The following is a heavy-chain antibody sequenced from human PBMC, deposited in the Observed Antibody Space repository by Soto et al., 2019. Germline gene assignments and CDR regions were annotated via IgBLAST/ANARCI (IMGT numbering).Heavy chain of an antibody. Sequence: QVQLVESGGGVVQPGRSLRLSCAASGFTFSSYGMHWVRQAPGKGLEWVAVISYDGSNKYYADSVKGRFTISRDNSKNTLYLQMNSLRAEDTAVYYCAKASPYYDFYYGMDVWGQGTTVTVSS. CDR2: ISYDGSNK. CDR1: GFTFSSYG. J-gene: IGHJ6*02. D-gene: IGHD3-3*01. V-gene: IGHV3-30*18. CDR3: AKASPYYDFYYGMDV.